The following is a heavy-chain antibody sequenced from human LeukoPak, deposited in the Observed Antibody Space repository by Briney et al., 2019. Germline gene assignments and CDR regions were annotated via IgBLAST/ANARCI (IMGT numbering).Heavy chain of an antibody. CDR1: GGSINNYC. J-gene: IGHJ5*02. V-gene: IGHV4-4*09. D-gene: IGHD3-3*01. CDR3: ATSYDAKTAPYDP. CDR2: IYNSGTT. Sequence: SETLSLTCTVSGGSINNYCWSWVRQAPGKGLEWIGYIYNSGTTDYNPSLMGRGTMSLDTSKNQPSMDLKFLTAADTAIYYCATSYDAKTAPYDPWGQGTLVTVSS.